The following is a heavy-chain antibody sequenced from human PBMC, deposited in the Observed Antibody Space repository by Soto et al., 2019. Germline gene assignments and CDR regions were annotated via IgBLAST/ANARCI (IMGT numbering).Heavy chain of an antibody. CDR3: VKDSESSGYLTHLDY. V-gene: IGHV3-9*02. CDR1: GFTSDDYA. J-gene: IGHJ4*02. D-gene: IGHD3-22*01. Sequence: GGSLRLSCVASGFTSDDYAIHWVRQTPGKGLEWASGLTWNGEVLGYADSVKGRFTISRDNAKNSLYLEMNSLRPEDTALYYCVKDSESSGYLTHLDYWGQGTLVTVSS. CDR2: LTWNGEVL.